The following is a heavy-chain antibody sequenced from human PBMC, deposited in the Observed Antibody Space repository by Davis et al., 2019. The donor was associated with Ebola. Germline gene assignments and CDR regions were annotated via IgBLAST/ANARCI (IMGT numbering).Heavy chain of an antibody. D-gene: IGHD3-9*01. CDR3: AKEASYFDWLWGS. J-gene: IGHJ5*02. V-gene: IGHV3-23*01. CDR2: ISGGGGGPT. Sequence: GGSLRLSCAASGFTFSSYAMSWVRQAPGKGLEWVSGISGGGGGPTFYAESVKGRFTISRDNSKNTLYLQTDSLTAEDTAVYYCAKEASYFDWLWGSWGQGTLVTVSS. CDR1: GFTFSSYA.